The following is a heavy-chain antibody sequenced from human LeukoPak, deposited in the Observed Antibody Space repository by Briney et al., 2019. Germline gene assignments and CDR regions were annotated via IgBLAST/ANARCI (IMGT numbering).Heavy chain of an antibody. D-gene: IGHD1-26*01. CDR3: TTESGIVGATDETLDY. J-gene: IGHJ4*02. CDR1: GFTFSNAW. Sequence: PGGSLRLSCAASGFTFSNAWMSWVRQAPGKGLEWVGRIKSRTDGGTTDYAAPVKGRFTISRDDSKNTLYLQMNSLKTEDTAVYYCTTESGIVGATDETLDYWGQGTLVTVSS. CDR2: IKSRTDGGTT. V-gene: IGHV3-15*01.